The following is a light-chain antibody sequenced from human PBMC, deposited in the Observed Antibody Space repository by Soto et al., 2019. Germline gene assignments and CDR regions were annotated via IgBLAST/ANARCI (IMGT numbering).Light chain of an antibody. CDR2: LGS. Sequence: DIVMTQSPLSLPVTPGEPASISCRSSQSLLHSNGYNYLDWYLQKPGQSPQLLIYLGSNRASGVADRFSGSGSGTDFTLKISRVEAEDVGVYYCMQALQTPYMYTFGQGTKLEIK. CDR3: MQALQTPYMYT. V-gene: IGKV2-28*01. CDR1: QSLLHSNGYNY. J-gene: IGKJ2*01.